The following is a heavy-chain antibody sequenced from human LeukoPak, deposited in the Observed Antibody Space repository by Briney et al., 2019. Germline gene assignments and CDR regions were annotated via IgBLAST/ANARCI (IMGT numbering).Heavy chain of an antibody. CDR3: AKDCGGSCYSSAFDI. Sequence: PGGSLRLSCAASGFTFSSYGMHWVRQAPGKGLEWVAFIRYDGSNKYYADSVKGRFTISRDNSKNTLYLQMNSLRAEDTAVYYCAKDCGGSCYSSAFDIWGQGTMATVSS. V-gene: IGHV3-30*02. D-gene: IGHD2-15*01. J-gene: IGHJ3*02. CDR2: IRYDGSNK. CDR1: GFTFSSYG.